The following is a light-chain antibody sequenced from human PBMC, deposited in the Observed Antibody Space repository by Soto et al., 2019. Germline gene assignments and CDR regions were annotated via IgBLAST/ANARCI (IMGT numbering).Light chain of an antibody. J-gene: IGKJ1*01. V-gene: IGKV3-20*01. CDR1: QSVRSNY. CDR2: NSS. Sequence: EIVLTQSPGTLSLSPGERATLSCRASQSVRSNYLAWYQQKPGQAPRLLIYNSSTRATGIPDRFSGSGSGTDFTLTISRLEPDDFALYYCQQYRDFPPTFGQGTQVEIK. CDR3: QQYRDFPPT.